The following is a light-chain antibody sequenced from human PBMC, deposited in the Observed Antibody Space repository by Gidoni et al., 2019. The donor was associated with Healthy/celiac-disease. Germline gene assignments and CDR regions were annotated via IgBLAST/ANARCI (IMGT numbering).Light chain of an antibody. Sequence: DIQMTQSPSSLSASVGDRVTITCRASQSISSYLNWYQQKPGKAPKLLIYAASSLQSGVPSRFSGSGSGTDFTLTISSLQPQDFATYFCPQSYSTPHFGGGTKVEIK. CDR1: QSISSY. V-gene: IGKV1-39*01. J-gene: IGKJ4*01. CDR3: PQSYSTPH. CDR2: AAS.